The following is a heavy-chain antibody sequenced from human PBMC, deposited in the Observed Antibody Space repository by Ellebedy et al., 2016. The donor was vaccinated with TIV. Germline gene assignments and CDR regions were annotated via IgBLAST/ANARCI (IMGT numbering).Heavy chain of an antibody. D-gene: IGHD1-14*01. CDR1: GFTLRSHS. Sequence: PGGSLRLSCAASGFTLRSHSMNWVRQAPGKGLEWVSYITGNSNILYYADSVKGRFTISRDNAKNSLYLQINSLRADDTAVYYCTRDRRNAELDYWGQGTLVTVSS. V-gene: IGHV3-48*01. CDR3: TRDRRNAELDY. CDR2: ITGNSNIL. J-gene: IGHJ4*02.